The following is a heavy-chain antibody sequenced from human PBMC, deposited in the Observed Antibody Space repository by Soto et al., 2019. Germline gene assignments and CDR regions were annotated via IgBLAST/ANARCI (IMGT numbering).Heavy chain of an antibody. Sequence: QVQLVESGGGLVKPGGSLRLSCAASGFSFSDYYMSWIRQAPGKGLEWVSYTSSSGSTTYYADSVKGRFTVSRDNAKDSRWLQVNGLRAADTAVYYCARNGYCSRDACSYGVDVWGQGTTVTVSS. J-gene: IGHJ6*02. CDR2: TSSSGSTT. CDR1: GFSFSDYY. V-gene: IGHV3-11*01. D-gene: IGHD2-15*01. CDR3: ARNGYCSRDACSYGVDV.